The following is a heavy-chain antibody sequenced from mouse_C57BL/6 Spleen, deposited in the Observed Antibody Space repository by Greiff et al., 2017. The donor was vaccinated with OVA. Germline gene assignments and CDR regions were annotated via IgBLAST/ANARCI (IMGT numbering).Heavy chain of an antibody. CDR1: GYTFTSYW. J-gene: IGHJ2*01. D-gene: IGHD2-5*01. V-gene: IGHV1-50*01. CDR2: IDPSDSYT. CDR3: ANSNNFDY. Sequence: VQLQQPGAELVKPGASVKLSCKASGYTFTSYWMQWVKQRPGKGLEWIGEIDPSDSYTNYNQKFKGKATLTVDTSSSTAYMQLSSLTSEDSAVYYCANSNNFDYWGQGTTLTVSS.